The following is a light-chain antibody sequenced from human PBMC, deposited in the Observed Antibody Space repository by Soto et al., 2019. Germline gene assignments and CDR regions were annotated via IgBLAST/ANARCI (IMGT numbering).Light chain of an antibody. CDR2: STN. CDR3: VLYLGSAVWV. J-gene: IGLJ3*02. Sequence: QTVVTQEPSFSVSPGRTVTLTCGLSSGSVSTSNYPSWYQQTPGQAPRTLIYSTNTRSSGVPDRFSGSILGNKAALTITGAQADDESDYYCVLYLGSAVWVFGGGTKVTVL. CDR1: SGSVSTSNY. V-gene: IGLV8-61*01.